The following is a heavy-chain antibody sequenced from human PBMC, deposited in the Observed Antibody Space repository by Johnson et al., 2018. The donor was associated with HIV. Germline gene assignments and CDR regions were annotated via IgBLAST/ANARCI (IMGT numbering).Heavy chain of an antibody. CDR2: IYSGGST. D-gene: IGHD1-26*01. CDR3: ARRGVGATTDAFDI. V-gene: IGHV3-66*01. CDR1: GFTVSSNY. J-gene: IGHJ3*02. Sequence: VQLVESGGGLVQPGGSLRLSCAASGFTVSSNYMRWVRQAPGKGLEWVSVIYSGGSTYYADSVKGRFTISRDNSKNTLHLQMNSLSAEDTAVYYCARRGVGATTDAFDIWGQGTMVTVSS.